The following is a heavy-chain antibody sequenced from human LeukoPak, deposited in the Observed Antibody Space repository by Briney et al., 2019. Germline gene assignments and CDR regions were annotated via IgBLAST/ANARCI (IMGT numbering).Heavy chain of an antibody. CDR3: VRSLRSADF. J-gene: IGHJ4*02. V-gene: IGHV3-23*01. Sequence: GGSLRLSCAASGFTFSSYTMSWVRQAPGKGLEWVSGVSGSGGNIHYADSVKGRFTISRDNSKNTLYLQMDSLRAEDTALYYCVRSLRSADFWGQGTLVTVSS. CDR1: GFTFSSYT. CDR2: VSGSGGNI.